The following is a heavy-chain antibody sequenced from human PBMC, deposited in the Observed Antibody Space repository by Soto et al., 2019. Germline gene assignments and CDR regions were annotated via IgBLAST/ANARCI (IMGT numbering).Heavy chain of an antibody. CDR2: INAGNGNT. D-gene: IGHD2-2*01. CDR1: GYTFTSYA. Sequence: GASVKVSCKASGYTFTSYAMHWVRQAPGQRLEWMGWINAGNGNTKYSQKFQGRVTITRDTSASTAYMELSSLRSEDTAVYYCASSSIVVVPALDYYYYMDVWGKGTTVTVSS. CDR3: ASSSIVVVPALDYYYYMDV. J-gene: IGHJ6*03. V-gene: IGHV1-3*01.